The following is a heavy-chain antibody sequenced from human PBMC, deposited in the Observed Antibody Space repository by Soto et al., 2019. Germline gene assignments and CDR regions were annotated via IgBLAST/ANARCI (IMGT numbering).Heavy chain of an antibody. D-gene: IGHD3-10*02. Sequence: QITLKESGPTLVKPTQTLTLTCTFSGFSLSTYGVGVGWIRQPPGKALEWLAIIYWDHDQYFSPSLKDRLTIYNDTSTTQVVLTMTSMDPVDTATYFCAHFVRTFDVWGHGTVVTVSS. V-gene: IGHV2-5*02. CDR2: IYWDHDQ. CDR3: AHFVRTFDV. CDR1: GFSLSTYGVG. J-gene: IGHJ3*01.